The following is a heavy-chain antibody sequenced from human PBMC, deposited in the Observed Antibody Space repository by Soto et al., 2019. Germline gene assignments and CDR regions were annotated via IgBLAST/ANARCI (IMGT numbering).Heavy chain of an antibody. CDR3: ARDPFGESYFDY. CDR1: GFTFSSYG. D-gene: IGHD3-10*01. Sequence: GGSLRLSCAASGFTFSSYGMHWVRQAPGKGLEWVAVIWYDGSNKYYADSVKGRFTISRDNSKNTLYLQMKSLRAEDTAVYYCARDPFGESYFDYWGQGTLVTVSS. J-gene: IGHJ4*02. V-gene: IGHV3-33*01. CDR2: IWYDGSNK.